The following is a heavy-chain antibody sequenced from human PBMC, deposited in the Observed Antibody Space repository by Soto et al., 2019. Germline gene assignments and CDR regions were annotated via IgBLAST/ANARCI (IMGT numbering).Heavy chain of an antibody. CDR3: ARGRSTRDTGPTGMDV. CDR2: ISASNNNI. CDR1: GYTFARYA. Sequence: QIQVVQSGPEVREPAASVEVSCKASGYTFARYAFSWVRQAPGQGPEWMGWISASNNNIHYAQKFEGRVTMFTDTSTNTASMKLRSLPSVDTAFYYCARGRSTRDTGPTGMDVWGQGTSVTVSS. V-gene: IGHV1-18*01. J-gene: IGHJ6*02. D-gene: IGHD3-16*02.